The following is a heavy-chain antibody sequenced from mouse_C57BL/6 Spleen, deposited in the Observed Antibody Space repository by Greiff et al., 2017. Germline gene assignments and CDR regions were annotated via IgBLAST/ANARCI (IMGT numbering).Heavy chain of an antibody. CDR2: IYPGSGST. D-gene: IGHD2-5*01. V-gene: IGHV1-55*01. J-gene: IGHJ2*01. CDR1: GYTFTSYW. CDR3: ARDLYYSNYEDY. Sequence: VQLQQPGAELVKPGASVKMSCKASGYTFTSYWITWVKQRPGQGLEWIGDIYPGSGSTNYNEKFKSKATLTVDTSSSTAYMQLSSLTSEDSAVYYCARDLYYSNYEDYWGQGTTLTVSS.